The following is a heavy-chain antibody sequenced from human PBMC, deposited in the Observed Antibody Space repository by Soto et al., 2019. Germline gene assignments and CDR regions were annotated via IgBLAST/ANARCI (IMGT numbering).Heavy chain of an antibody. J-gene: IGHJ6*02. CDR3: ARDPGLRNGMSA. V-gene: IGHV3-66*01. Sequence: EVQVVESGGDLVQPGGSLRLSCAASGFNVNSDYMNWVRQAPGKGLEWVSVIYSDGSTYYADSVKGRFSISRDNSKNMLNLEMSSPRAEDTAVYYCARDPGLRNGMSAWGQGTTVTVSS. CDR1: GFNVNSDY. CDR2: IYSDGST.